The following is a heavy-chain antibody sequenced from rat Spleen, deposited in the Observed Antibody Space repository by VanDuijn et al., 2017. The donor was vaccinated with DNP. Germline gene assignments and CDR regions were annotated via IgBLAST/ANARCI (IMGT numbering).Heavy chain of an antibody. CDR1: GFSLTSYG. CDR3: ARSHTTGLTWFAY. Sequence: QVQLKESGPGLGQPSRTLSLTCTVSGFSLTSYGVSWIRQPPGKGLEWMGVIWGNGNTDYNSAIKSRLSISRDTSKSQVFLKMNSLQTEDTAMYFCARSHTTGLTWFAYWGQGTLVTVSS. CDR2: IWGNGNT. J-gene: IGHJ3*01. D-gene: IGHD1-9*01. V-gene: IGHV2-13*01.